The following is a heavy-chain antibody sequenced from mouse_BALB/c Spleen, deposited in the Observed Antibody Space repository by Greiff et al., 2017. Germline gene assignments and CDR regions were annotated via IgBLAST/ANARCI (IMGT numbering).Heavy chain of an antibody. J-gene: IGHJ4*01. D-gene: IGHD1-1*01. CDR3: ARGDYYYGSSYPYYYAMDY. CDR1: GYTFTDYN. Sequence: VQLQQSGPELVKPGASVKIPCKASGYTFTDYNMDWVKQSHGKSLEWIGDINPNNGGTIYNQKFKGKATLTVDKSSSTAYMELRSLTSEDTAVYYCARGDYYYGSSYPYYYAMDYWGQGTSVTVSS. CDR2: INPNNGGT. V-gene: IGHV1-18*01.